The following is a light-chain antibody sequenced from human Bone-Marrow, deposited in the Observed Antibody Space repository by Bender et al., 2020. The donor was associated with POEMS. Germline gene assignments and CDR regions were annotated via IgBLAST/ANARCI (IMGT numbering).Light chain of an antibody. J-gene: IGLJ2*01. V-gene: IGLV3-1*01. Sequence: SYEVTQPPSVSVSLGQTASITCSGDDLCDKYVAWYQQKPGQSPVLVIYQDTKRPSGIPERFAGSNSGNTATLTISGTQAMDKESNCGRALDTCCVVFGGGSKLTVL. CDR2: QDT. CDR1: DLCDKY. CDR3: RALDTCCVV.